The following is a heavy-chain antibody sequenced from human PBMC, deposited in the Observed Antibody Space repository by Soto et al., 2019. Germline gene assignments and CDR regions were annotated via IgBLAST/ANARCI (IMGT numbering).Heavy chain of an antibody. D-gene: IGHD2-15*01. V-gene: IGHV3-74*01. CDR1: GFTFSSYW. J-gene: IGHJ5*02. CDR3: ARDRRERIVVVVAATPGGFDP. CDR2: INSDGSST. Sequence: GGSLRLSCAASGFTFSSYWMHWVRQAPGKGLVWVSRINSDGSSTSYADSVKGRFTISRDNAKNTLYLQMNSLRAEDTAVYYCARDRRERIVVVVAATPGGFDPWGQGTLVTVS.